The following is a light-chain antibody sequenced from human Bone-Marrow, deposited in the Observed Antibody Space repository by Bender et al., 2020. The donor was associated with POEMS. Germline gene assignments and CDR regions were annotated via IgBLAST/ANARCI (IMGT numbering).Light chain of an antibody. V-gene: IGLV2-8*01. CDR1: SSDVGDYNY. CDR2: DVT. CDR3: CSYTGNYVL. Sequence: QSALTQPPSASGSPGQSVTISCTGTSSDVGDYNYVSWYQQHPGKAPKLMIYDVTKRPSGVPDRFSGSKSGNTASLTVSGLQAEDEADYYCCSYTGNYVLFGGGTKLTVL. J-gene: IGLJ3*02.